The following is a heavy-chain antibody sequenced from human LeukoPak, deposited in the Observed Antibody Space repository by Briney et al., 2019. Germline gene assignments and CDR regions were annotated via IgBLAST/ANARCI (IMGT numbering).Heavy chain of an antibody. Sequence: GGSLRLSCAASGFTFSSYSRNWVRQAPGKGLEWVSSISSSSSYIYYADSVKGRFTISRDNAKNSLYLQMNSLRAEDTAVYYCARGITAYDRSSGYWGQGTLVTVSS. CDR3: ARGITAYDRSSGY. CDR1: GFTFSSYS. D-gene: IGHD3-22*01. J-gene: IGHJ4*02. V-gene: IGHV3-21*01. CDR2: ISSSSSYI.